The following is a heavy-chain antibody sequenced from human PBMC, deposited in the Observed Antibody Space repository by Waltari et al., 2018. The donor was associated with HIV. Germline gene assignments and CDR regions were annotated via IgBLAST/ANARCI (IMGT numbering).Heavy chain of an antibody. CDR3: AKDSMGAIDVEDYFDF. J-gene: IGHJ4*02. CDR1: GFIFSNYA. D-gene: IGHD1-26*01. V-gene: IGHV3-23*01. CDR2: IRRIGETT. Sequence: EVQLLESGGGLVQPGGSLRLSCATSGFIFSNYAMCWVRQAPGKGLEGVSTIRRIGETTYYADSVKGRFTTTRANSKETLYLQMNSLRAEDTVVYYCAKDSMGAIDVEDYFDFWGQGTLVTVSS.